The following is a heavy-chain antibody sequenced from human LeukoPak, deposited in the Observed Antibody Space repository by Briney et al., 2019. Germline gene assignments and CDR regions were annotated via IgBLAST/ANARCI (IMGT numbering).Heavy chain of an antibody. V-gene: IGHV1-46*01. CDR2: INPSGGGT. Sequence: ASVKVSCKASGYTFTSYYMHWVRQAPGQGLEWMGIINPSGGGTSCAQKFQGRVTMTRDTSTSTVYMELSSLRSEDTAVYYCARVNYYDSSGYYPYGMDVWGQGTTVTVSS. J-gene: IGHJ6*02. CDR3: ARVNYYDSSGYYPYGMDV. CDR1: GYTFTSYY. D-gene: IGHD3-22*01.